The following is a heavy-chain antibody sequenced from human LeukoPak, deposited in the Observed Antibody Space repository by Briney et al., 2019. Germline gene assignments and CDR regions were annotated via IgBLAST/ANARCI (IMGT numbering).Heavy chain of an antibody. V-gene: IGHV4-34*01. D-gene: IGHD5-12*01. J-gene: IGHJ4*02. CDR2: INHSGST. CDR1: GGSFSGYY. CDR3: ARGGKWLRFPSDY. Sequence: SETLSLTCAVYGGSFSGYYWSWIRQPPGKGLEWIGEINHSGSTNYNPSLKSRVTISVDTSKNQFSLKLSSVTAADTAVYYCARGGKWLRFPSDYWGQGTLVTVSS.